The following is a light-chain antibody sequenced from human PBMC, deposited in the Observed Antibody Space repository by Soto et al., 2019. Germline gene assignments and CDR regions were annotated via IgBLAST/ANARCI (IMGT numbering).Light chain of an antibody. CDR1: QSVTNY. Sequence: EVVMRQSPDTLSLSPGERATLTCRASQSVTNYIAWYQQRPGQAPRLLIYDASNRATGVPARFSGSRSGTDFTLTISDLEPADFGLYYCQQRLNWPPGFGQGTKVEIK. CDR3: QQRLNWPPG. V-gene: IGKV3-11*01. CDR2: DAS. J-gene: IGKJ1*01.